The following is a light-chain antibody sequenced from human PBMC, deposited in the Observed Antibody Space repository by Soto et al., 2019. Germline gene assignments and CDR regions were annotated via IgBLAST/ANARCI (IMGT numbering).Light chain of an antibody. CDR3: QQSYSSPPT. V-gene: IGKV1-17*03. CDR2: AVS. Sequence: DIQVTQSPSAMSASVGDRVTITCRASQDISHYLAWFQQKPGKVPKRLIFAVSSLQSGVPSRFSGSGSGTDFTLTISSLQPEDFATYYCQQSYSSPPTFGQGTKVDIK. CDR1: QDISHY. J-gene: IGKJ1*01.